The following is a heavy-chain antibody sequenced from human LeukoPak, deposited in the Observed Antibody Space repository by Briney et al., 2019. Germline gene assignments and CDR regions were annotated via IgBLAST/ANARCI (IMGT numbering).Heavy chain of an antibody. CDR2: INRDGGST. D-gene: IGHD5-12*01. J-gene: IGHJ6*02. CDR3: TRDSYDDYLYYGMDV. CDR1: GITFRRYW. V-gene: IGHV3-74*01. Sequence: GGSLRLSCAASGITFRRYWMHWVRQGPGKGLLWVARINRDGGSTSYADSVKGRFTISRDNAKNTLYLEMNSLRAEDTAVYYCTRDSYDDYLYYGMDVWGQGTTVTVSS.